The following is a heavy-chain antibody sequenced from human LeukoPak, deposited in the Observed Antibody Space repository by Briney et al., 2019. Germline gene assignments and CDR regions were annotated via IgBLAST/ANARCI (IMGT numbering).Heavy chain of an antibody. J-gene: IGHJ4*02. CDR3: AKDWYFDH. V-gene: IGHV3-23*01. CDR1: GFSFSSYA. Sequence: PGGSLRLSCAASGFSFSSYAMSWVRQAPGKGLEWASSISAGAGSTYYTDSVKGRVTISRDNSKNTLYLQMNSLRAEDTAVYYCAKDWYFDHWGQGTLVTVSS. CDR2: ISAGAGST.